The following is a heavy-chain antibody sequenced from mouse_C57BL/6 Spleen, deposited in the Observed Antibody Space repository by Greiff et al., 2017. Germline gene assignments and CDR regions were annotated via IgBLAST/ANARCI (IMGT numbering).Heavy chain of an antibody. CDR1: GFTFSDYY. Sequence: EVHLVESEGGLVQPGSSMKLSCTASGFTFSDYYMAWVRQVPEKGLEWVANINYDGSSTYYLDSLKSRFIISRDNAKNILYLQMSSLKSEDTATYYCAREGLLRAMDYWAQGTSVTVSS. D-gene: IGHD1-1*01. V-gene: IGHV5-16*01. J-gene: IGHJ4*01. CDR3: AREGLLRAMDY. CDR2: INYDGSST.